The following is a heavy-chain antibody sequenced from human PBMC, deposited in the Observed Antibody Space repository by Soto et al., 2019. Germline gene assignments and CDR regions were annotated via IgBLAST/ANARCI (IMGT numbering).Heavy chain of an antibody. V-gene: IGHV3-72*01. CDR3: AREISGWAPDAFDI. Sequence: EVQLVESGGGLVHPGGSLRLSCAGSGFTFSGHYMNWVRQDPGKGLEWVGRARKKGNTYTTEYAASVEGRFTISRDDSKNSLYLQMNSLKTEDTALYYCAREISGWAPDAFDIWGQGTMVTVSS. D-gene: IGHD6-19*01. CDR2: ARKKGNTYTT. CDR1: GFTFSGHY. J-gene: IGHJ3*02.